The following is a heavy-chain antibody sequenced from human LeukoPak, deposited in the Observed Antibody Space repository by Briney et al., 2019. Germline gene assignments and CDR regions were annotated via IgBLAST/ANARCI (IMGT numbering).Heavy chain of an antibody. CDR2: INPNSGGT. CDR3: ARGPNYYYYYMDV. J-gene: IGHJ6*03. Sequence: ASVKVSCKASGYTFTGYYMHWVRQAPGQGLEWMGWINPNSGGTNYAQKFQGRVTMTRDTSISTACMELSRLRSDDTAVYYCARGPNYYYYYMDVWGKGTTVTVSS. V-gene: IGHV1-2*02. CDR1: GYTFTGYY.